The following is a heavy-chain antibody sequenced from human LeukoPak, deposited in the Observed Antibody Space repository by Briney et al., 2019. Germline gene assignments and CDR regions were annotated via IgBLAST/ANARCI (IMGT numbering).Heavy chain of an antibody. Sequence: SETLSPTCAVYGGSFSGYYWSWIRQPPGKGLEWIGEINHSGSTNYNPSLKSRVTISVDTSKNQFSLKLSSVTAADTAVYYCARGSGSSGWYSLKIRPFDPWGRGTLVTVSS. CDR3: ARGSGSSGWYSLKIRPFDP. V-gene: IGHV4-34*01. D-gene: IGHD6-19*01. CDR1: GGSFSGYY. J-gene: IGHJ5*02. CDR2: INHSGST.